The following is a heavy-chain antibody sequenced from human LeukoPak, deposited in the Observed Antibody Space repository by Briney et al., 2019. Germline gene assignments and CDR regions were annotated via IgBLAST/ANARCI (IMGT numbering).Heavy chain of an antibody. CDR3: ASREPAGD. D-gene: IGHD1-1*01. J-gene: IGHJ4*02. V-gene: IGHV3-69-1*01. Sequence: GGSLRLSCAVSGFSLSNYNMIWLRQPPGKGLEWVSSIDSSSNTYYADSVKGRFTISRDNAKSSLYLQMNSLRAEDTAVYYCASREPAGDWGQGTLVTVSS. CDR2: IDSSSNT. CDR1: GFSLSNYN.